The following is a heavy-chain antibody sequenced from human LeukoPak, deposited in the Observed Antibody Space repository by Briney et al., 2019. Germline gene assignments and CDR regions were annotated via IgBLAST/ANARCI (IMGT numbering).Heavy chain of an antibody. CDR2: IYYSGIT. D-gene: IGHD2/OR15-2a*01. CDR1: GGPISNSSYF. Sequence: SETLSLTCTVSGGPISNSSYFWGWIPQPPGKGLEWIGSIYYSGITFYHPSLKRRLTISVDTSKNQISLKLTSVTASDTAVYYRARPLDTTFFNAFDIWGQGTMVTVSS. J-gene: IGHJ3*02. CDR3: ARPLDTTFFNAFDI. V-gene: IGHV4-39*01.